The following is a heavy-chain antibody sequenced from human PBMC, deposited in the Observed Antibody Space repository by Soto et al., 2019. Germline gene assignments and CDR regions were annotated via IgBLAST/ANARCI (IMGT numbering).Heavy chain of an antibody. J-gene: IGHJ4*02. CDR3: ARQYYYGSGSYLDY. V-gene: IGHV4-4*02. CDR1: SGSISSSNW. D-gene: IGHD3-10*01. CDR2: IYHSGST. Sequence: SETLSLTCAVSSGSISSSNWWSWVRQPPGKGLEWIGEIYHSGSTNYNPSLKSRVTISVDKSKNQFSLKLSSVTAADTAVYYCARQYYYGSGSYLDYWGQGTLVTVS.